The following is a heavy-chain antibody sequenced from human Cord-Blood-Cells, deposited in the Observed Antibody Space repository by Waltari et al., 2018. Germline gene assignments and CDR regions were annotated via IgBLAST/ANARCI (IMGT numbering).Heavy chain of an antibody. D-gene: IGHD7-27*01. CDR3: ARWEGQLGKRLFDY. J-gene: IGHJ4*02. Sequence: QVQLVQSGAEVKKPGSSVKVSCKASGGTFSSYAISWVRQAPGQGLEWLGGIIPIFGTGNDAQKFQGRVTMTADESTSTADMELSSLRSEDTAVYYCARWEGQLGKRLFDYWGQGTLVTVSS. CDR1: GGTFSSYA. CDR2: IIPIFGTG. V-gene: IGHV1-69*01.